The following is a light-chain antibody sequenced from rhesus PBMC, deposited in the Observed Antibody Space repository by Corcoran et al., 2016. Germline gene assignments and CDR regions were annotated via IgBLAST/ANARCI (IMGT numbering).Light chain of an antibody. J-gene: IGKJ1*01. V-gene: IGKV2-104*01. Sequence: DIVMTQTPLSLPVTLGEPASISCRSSQSLLDSEDGNTSLEWYLQKPGQSPQLLIYEVANRASGVPDRFRCSGSETDVTLKISRVEAEDVGVYYCMQALEFPRTFGQGTKVEIK. CDR1: QSLLDSEDGNTS. CDR3: MQALEFPRT. CDR2: EVA.